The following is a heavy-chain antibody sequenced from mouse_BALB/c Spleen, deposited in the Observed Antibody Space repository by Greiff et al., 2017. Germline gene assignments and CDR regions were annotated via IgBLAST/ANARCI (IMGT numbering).Heavy chain of an antibody. CDR3: ARDGDYYGSD. V-gene: IGHV1-80*01. D-gene: IGHD1-1*01. J-gene: IGHJ2*01. CDR1: GYAFSSYW. CDR2: IYPGDGDT. Sequence: QVQLKQSGAELVRPGSSVKISCKASGYAFSSYWMNWVKQRPGQGLEWIGQIYPGDGDTNYNGKFKGKATLTADKSSSTAYMQLSSLTSEDSAVYFCARDGDYYGSDWGQGTTLTVSS.